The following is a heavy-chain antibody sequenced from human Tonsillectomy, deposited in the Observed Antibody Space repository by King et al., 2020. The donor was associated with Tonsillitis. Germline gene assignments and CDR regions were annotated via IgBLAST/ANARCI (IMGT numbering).Heavy chain of an antibody. CDR2: ISGSGGST. CDR3: AKDPRKNSGDGPRDWYFDL. V-gene: IGHV3-23*01. J-gene: IGHJ2*01. CDR1: GFTFSSYA. D-gene: IGHD4-17*01. Sequence: VQLLESGGGLVQPGGSLRLSCAASGFTFSSYAMSWVRQAPGKGLEWVSAISGSGGSTYYADSVRGRFTISRDNSKNTLYLQMNSLRAEDKAVYYCAKDPRKNSGDGPRDWYFDLWGRGTLVTVSS.